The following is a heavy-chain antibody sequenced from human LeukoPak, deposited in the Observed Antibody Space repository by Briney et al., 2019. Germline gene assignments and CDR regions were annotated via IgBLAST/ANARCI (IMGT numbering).Heavy chain of an antibody. CDR3: AGAFGESQTFDY. CDR1: GGSLNGYY. D-gene: IGHD3-10*01. CDR2: INHSGST. V-gene: IGHV4-34*01. Sequence: NPSETLSLTCAVYGGSLNGYYWSWIRQPPGKGLEWIGEINHSGSTNYNPSLKSRVTISVDTSKNQFSLKLSSVTAADTAVYYCAGAFGESQTFDYWGQGTLVTVSS. J-gene: IGHJ4*02.